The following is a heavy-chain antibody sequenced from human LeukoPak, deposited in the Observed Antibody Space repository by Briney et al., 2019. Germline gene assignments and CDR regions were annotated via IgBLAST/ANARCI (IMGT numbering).Heavy chain of an antibody. V-gene: IGHV3-74*01. D-gene: IGHD1-14*01. J-gene: IGHJ4*02. CDR1: GFTFSSYW. Sequence: PGRSLRLSCAASGFTFSSYWMHWVRQAPGKGLVWVSRINSDGSTTTYADSVKGRFTISRDNAKNTLYLQMSSLRAEDTAVYYCVRSHPLDYWGRGTLVTVSS. CDR2: INSDGSTT. CDR3: VRSHPLDY.